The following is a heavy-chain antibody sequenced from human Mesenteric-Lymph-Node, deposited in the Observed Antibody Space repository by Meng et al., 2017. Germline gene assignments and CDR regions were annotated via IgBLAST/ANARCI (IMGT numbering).Heavy chain of an antibody. Sequence: GGSLRLSCAASGFTFSSYWMSWVRQAPGKGLEWVANIKQDGSEKYYVDSVKGRFTISRDNAKNSLYLQMNSLRAEDTAVYYCAKVRIVVPTDHQIWGQGTMVTGSS. CDR2: IKQDGSEK. J-gene: IGHJ4*03. CDR1: GFTFSSYW. D-gene: IGHD3-22*01. V-gene: IGHV3-7*03. CDR3: AKVRIVVPTDHQI.